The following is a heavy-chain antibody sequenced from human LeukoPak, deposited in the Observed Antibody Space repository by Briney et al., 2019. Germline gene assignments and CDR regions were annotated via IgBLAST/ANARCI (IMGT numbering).Heavy chain of an antibody. V-gene: IGHV3-48*03. CDR2: ISSSGSTI. J-gene: IGHJ6*02. Sequence: GGSLRLSCAASGFTFSSYEMNWVRQAPGKGLEWVSYISSSGSTIYCADSVKGRFTISRDNAKHSLYLQMNSLRDEDTAVYYCAGSYGGTYYDFWSGYIRGYGMDVWGQGTTVTVSS. D-gene: IGHD3-3*01. CDR1: GFTFSSYE. CDR3: AGSYGGTYYDFWSGYIRGYGMDV.